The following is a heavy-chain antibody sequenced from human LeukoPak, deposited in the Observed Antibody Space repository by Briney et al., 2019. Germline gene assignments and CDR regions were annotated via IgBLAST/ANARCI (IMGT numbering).Heavy chain of an antibody. CDR2: IYYSGST. CDR3: ARSFFPRSYYYYMDV. J-gene: IGHJ6*03. CDR1: GGSISSYY. V-gene: IGHV4-59*08. Sequence: PSETLSLTCTVSGGSISSYYWSWIRQPPGKGLEWIGYIYYSGSTNYNPSLKSRVTISVDTSKNQFSLKLSSVTAADTAVYYCARSFFPRSYYYYMDVWGKGTTVTVSS. D-gene: IGHD1-14*01.